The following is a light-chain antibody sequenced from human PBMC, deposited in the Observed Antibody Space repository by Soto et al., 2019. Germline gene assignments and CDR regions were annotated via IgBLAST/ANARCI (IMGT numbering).Light chain of an antibody. V-gene: IGKV3-20*01. CDR3: QQYGSSPPWT. J-gene: IGKJ1*01. CDR1: QSVSSSF. CDR2: GAS. Sequence: EIVLTQSPGTLSLSPGERATLSCRASQSVSSSFLAWYQQKPGQAPRLLIYGASSRATGIPDRFSGSGSGTDFTLTISRLEPEDFAVYYGQQYGSSPPWTFGQGTKLEIK.